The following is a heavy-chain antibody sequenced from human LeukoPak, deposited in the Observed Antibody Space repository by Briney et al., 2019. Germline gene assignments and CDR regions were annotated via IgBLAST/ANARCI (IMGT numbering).Heavy chain of an antibody. V-gene: IGHV3-30-3*01. Sequence: PGGSLRLSCAASGFTFSSYAMHWVRQAPGKGLEWVAVISYDGSNKYYADSVKGRFTISRDNSKNTLYLQMNSLRAEDTAVYYCARDLAHYDSSGYYRDYWGQGTLVTVSS. J-gene: IGHJ4*02. D-gene: IGHD3-22*01. CDR1: GFTFSSYA. CDR2: ISYDGSNK. CDR3: ARDLAHYDSSGYYRDY.